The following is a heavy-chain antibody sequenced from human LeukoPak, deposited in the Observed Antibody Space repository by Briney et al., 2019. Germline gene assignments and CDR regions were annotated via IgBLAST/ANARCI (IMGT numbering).Heavy chain of an antibody. V-gene: IGHV3-30*04. J-gene: IGHJ4*02. Sequence: PGRSLRLSCAASGFTFSSYAMHWVRQAPGKGLEWVAVISYDGSNKYYADSVKGRFTISRDNSKNTLYLQMNSLRAEDTAVYSSVGATEDFDYWGQGTLVTVSS. CDR2: ISYDGSNK. CDR1: GFTFSSYA. D-gene: IGHD1-26*01. CDR3: VGATEDFDY.